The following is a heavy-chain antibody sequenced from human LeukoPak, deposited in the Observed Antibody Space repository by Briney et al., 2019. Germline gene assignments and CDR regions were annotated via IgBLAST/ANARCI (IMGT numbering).Heavy chain of an antibody. Sequence: PGGSPRLSCAASGFSFSSYGMHWVRQAPGKGLGWVAFIRNDGTKKYYADSVKGRFTFSRDNSKSTLYLQMDSLTAEDTAVYYCAKDGNWGFEKWGQGTLVTVSS. CDR1: GFSFSSYG. D-gene: IGHD7-27*01. J-gene: IGHJ4*02. CDR3: AKDGNWGFEK. V-gene: IGHV3-30*02. CDR2: IRNDGTKK.